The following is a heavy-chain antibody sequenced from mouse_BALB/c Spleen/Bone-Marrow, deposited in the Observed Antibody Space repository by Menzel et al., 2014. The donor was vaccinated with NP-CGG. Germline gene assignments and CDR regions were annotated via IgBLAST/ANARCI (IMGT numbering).Heavy chain of an antibody. D-gene: IGHD4-1*01. CDR1: GISITTGNYR. Sequence: EVQLQQSGPGLVKPSQTVSLTCTVTGISITTGNYRWSWIRQFPGNKLEWIGYIYYSGTITYNPSLTSRTTITRDTSKNQFFLEMNSLTAEDTATYYCARAWDYLDYWGQGTTLTVSS. J-gene: IGHJ2*01. V-gene: IGHV3-5*02. CDR2: IYYSGTI. CDR3: ARAWDYLDY.